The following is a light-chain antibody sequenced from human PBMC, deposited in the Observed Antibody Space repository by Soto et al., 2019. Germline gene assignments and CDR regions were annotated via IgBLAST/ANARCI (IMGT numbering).Light chain of an antibody. Sequence: QSVLTQPPSASGTPGQRVAISCSGSSSNIGSNHVYWYQQLPGTASNLLIYRNDQRPSGVPDRFSGSKSGTSASLAISGVRSDDEADYYCATWDDSLSGRVFGGGTKLTVL. CDR1: SSNIGSNH. V-gene: IGLV1-47*01. J-gene: IGLJ3*02. CDR3: ATWDDSLSGRV. CDR2: RND.